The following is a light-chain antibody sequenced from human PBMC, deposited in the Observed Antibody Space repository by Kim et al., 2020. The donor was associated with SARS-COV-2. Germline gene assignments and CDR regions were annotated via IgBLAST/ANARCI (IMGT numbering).Light chain of an antibody. Sequence: PGERAPLSCRTSQRVGNNYLAWYQQKPGQTPRLLIYGISTRASGIPDRFSGSGSGTDFTLTINRLEPEDFAVYYCQQYDNSPYTFGQGTKLEI. CDR2: GIS. V-gene: IGKV3-20*01. CDR1: QRVGNNY. J-gene: IGKJ2*01. CDR3: QQYDNSPYT.